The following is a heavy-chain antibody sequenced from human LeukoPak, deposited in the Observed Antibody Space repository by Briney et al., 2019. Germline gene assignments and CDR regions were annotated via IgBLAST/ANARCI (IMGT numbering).Heavy chain of an antibody. J-gene: IGHJ3*02. CDR3: ARVWGGDDSSGYYTLGAFDI. V-gene: IGHV4-34*01. D-gene: IGHD3-22*01. Sequence: PSETLSLTCAVYGGSFSGYYWSWIRQPPGKGLEWIGEINHSGSSNYNPSLKSRVTISPDKSKNQFSLTLTSVTAADTAVYYCARVWGGDDSSGYYTLGAFDIWGQGTMVTVSS. CDR2: INHSGSS. CDR1: GGSFSGYY.